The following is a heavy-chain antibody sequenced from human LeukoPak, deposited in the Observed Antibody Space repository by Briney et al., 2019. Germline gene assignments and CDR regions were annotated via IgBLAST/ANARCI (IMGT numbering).Heavy chain of an antibody. D-gene: IGHD6-13*01. CDR1: GFTFSSYA. CDR2: ISGSGGST. J-gene: IGHJ4*02. V-gene: IGHV3-23*01. Sequence: PGGSLRLSCAASGFTFSSYAMSWVRQAPGKGLEWVSAISGSGGSTYYADSVKGRFTISRDNFKNTLYLQMNSLRAEDTAVYYCAKDGGRAAAGTADYWGQGTLVTVSS. CDR3: AKDGGRAAAGTADY.